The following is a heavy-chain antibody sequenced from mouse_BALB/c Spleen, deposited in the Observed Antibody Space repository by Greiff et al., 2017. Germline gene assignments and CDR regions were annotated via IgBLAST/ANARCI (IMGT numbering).Heavy chain of an antibody. D-gene: IGHD1-2*01. CDR2: ISSGGSYT. CDR1: GFTFSSYA. CDR3: ARLSTATVYAMDY. Sequence: EVQRVESGGGLVKPGGSLKLSCAASGFTFSSYAMSWVRQTPEKRLEWVATISSGGSYTYYPDSVKGRFTISRDNAKNTLYLQMSSLRSEDTAMYYCARLSTATVYAMDYWGQGTSVTVSS. J-gene: IGHJ4*01. V-gene: IGHV5-9-3*01.